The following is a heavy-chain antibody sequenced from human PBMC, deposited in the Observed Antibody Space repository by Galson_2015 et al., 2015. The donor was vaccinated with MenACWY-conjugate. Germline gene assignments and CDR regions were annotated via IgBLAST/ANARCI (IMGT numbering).Heavy chain of an antibody. CDR3: ARHPPGGRGLDV. CDR2: ISPGDSNT. CDR1: GYSFTTYW. J-gene: IGHJ6*02. V-gene: IGHV5-51*01. Sequence: QSGAEVKKSGESLKISCQGSGYSFTTYWIAWVRQMPGRGLEWVGLISPGDSNTRYSPSFQGQVTISADKSISTAYLQWSRLKASDTAMYYCARHPPGGRGLDVWGQGTTVTVSS. D-gene: IGHD1-26*01.